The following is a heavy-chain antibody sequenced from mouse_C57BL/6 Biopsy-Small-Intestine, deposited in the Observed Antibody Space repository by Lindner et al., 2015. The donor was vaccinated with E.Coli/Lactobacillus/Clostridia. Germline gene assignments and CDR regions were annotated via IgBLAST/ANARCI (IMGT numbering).Heavy chain of an antibody. V-gene: IGHV5-6*01. J-gene: IGHJ3*01. D-gene: IGHD2-5*01. Sequence: VQLQESGGDLVKPGGSLKLSCAASGFVFSNYDMSWVRQTPDKRLEWVATISSGGSYTYYTDSVKGRFTISRDNAKKTLYLQMSSLKSEDTAMYYCSRPIYYSNFAFAYWGQGTLVTVSA. CDR3: SRPIYYSNFAFAY. CDR1: GFVFSNYD. CDR2: ISSGGSYT.